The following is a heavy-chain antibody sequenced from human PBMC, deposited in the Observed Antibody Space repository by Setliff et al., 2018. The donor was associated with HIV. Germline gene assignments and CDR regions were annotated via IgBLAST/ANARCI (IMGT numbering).Heavy chain of an antibody. CDR2: ISPNNGDT. Sequence: ASVKVSCKASGYTFTDYFIHWVRQAPGQGLEWLGWISPNNGDTTIPQRFQGRVTMTRNTSISTAFMELSSLRSEDTAVYYCARGRSLVRGSGSPEYYYMDVWGKGTTVTVSS. CDR1: GYTFTDYF. V-gene: IGHV1-2*02. D-gene: IGHD3-10*01. J-gene: IGHJ6*03. CDR3: ARGRSLVRGSGSPEYYYMDV.